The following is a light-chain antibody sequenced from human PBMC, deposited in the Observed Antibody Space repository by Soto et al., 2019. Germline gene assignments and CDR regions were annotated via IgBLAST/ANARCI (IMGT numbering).Light chain of an antibody. CDR3: QQYSSSPRT. J-gene: IGKJ1*01. CDR2: AAS. CDR1: QSVTSSY. V-gene: IGKV3-20*01. Sequence: EIVWTRAPGTMTLAPGGRATLYCKDSQSVTSSYFAWYQQKPGQAPRLLIYAASSRATGIPDRFSGSGSGTDLTLTTSRLEPEASPVYCCQQYSSSPRTFGQGTKVDI.